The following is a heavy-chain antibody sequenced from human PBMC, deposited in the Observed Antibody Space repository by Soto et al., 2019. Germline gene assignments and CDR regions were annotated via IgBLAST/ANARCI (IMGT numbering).Heavy chain of an antibody. CDR3: ARQGFGQLHGLVDV. CDR1: GGSITSHY. J-gene: IGHJ6*02. Sequence: SETLSLTCSVSGGSITSHYCSWFRQPPGRGLEWIGYIHHSGSTSYNPSLKSRVTMSVDTSKNQFSLKVSSVAAADTALYYCARQGFGQLHGLVDVWGPGTTVTVSS. D-gene: IGHD3-10*01. V-gene: IGHV4-59*08. CDR2: IHHSGST.